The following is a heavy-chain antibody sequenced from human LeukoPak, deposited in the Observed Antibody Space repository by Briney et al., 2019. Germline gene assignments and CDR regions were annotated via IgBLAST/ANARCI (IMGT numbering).Heavy chain of an antibody. V-gene: IGHV4-59*01. D-gene: IGHD6-19*01. J-gene: IGHJ5*02. CDR3: ARGGSGWYNWFDP. Sequence: SETLSLTCTVSGGSITHYYWSWIRQPPGKRLEWIGYSYYSGTTKWNPSLKGRVTISVGTSRNQFSLKLTSMTAADTAVYYCARGGSGWYNWFDPWGQGTLVTVSS. CDR2: SYYSGTT. CDR1: GGSITHYY.